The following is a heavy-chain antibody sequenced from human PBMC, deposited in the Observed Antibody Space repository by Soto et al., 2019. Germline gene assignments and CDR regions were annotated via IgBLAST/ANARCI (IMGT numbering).Heavy chain of an antibody. J-gene: IGHJ4*02. CDR3: VRTSLVVAAATREDY. V-gene: IGHV3-74*01. D-gene: IGHD2-15*01. Sequence: EVQLVESGGGLVQPGGSLRLSCAASGFTFSSYWMHWLRQAPGKGLVWVSRINSDGSSTSYADSVKGRFTISRDNAKNTLYLQMNSLRAEDPAVYYCVRTSLVVAAATREDYWGQGTLVTVSS. CDR1: GFTFSSYW. CDR2: INSDGSST.